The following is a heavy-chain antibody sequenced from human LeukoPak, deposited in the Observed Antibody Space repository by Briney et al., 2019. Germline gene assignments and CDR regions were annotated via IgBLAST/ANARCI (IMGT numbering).Heavy chain of an antibody. CDR2: INHSGST. Sequence: PSETLSLTCAVYGGSFSGYYWSWIRQPPGKGLEWIGEINHSGSTNYNPSLKSRVTISVDTSKNQFSLKLSSVTAADTAVYYCASSYGTNWFDPWGQGTLVTVSS. D-gene: IGHD1-1*01. CDR3: ASSYGTNWFDP. J-gene: IGHJ5*02. V-gene: IGHV4-34*01. CDR1: GGSFSGYY.